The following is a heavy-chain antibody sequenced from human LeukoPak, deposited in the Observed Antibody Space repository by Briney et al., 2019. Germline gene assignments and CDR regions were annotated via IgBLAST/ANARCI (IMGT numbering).Heavy chain of an antibody. D-gene: IGHD3-3*01. Sequence: KPSETLSLTCTVSGDSISTYYWSWIRQPPGKGLEWIGYIYYSGSANYNPSLMSRVTISVDTSKNQFSLKLSSVTAADTAVYYCASLWSGYPRPFDIWGQGTMVTVSS. CDR3: ASLWSGYPRPFDI. CDR2: IYYSGSA. CDR1: GDSISTYY. J-gene: IGHJ3*02. V-gene: IGHV4-59*01.